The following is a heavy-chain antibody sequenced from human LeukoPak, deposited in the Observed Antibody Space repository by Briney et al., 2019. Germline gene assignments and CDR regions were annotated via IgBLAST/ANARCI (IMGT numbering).Heavy chain of an antibody. CDR2: ISDSGGNT. V-gene: IGHV3-23*01. D-gene: IGHD3-10*01. CDR1: GFTFSIYG. Sequence: GGSLRLSCATSGFTFSIYGMSWVRQAPGKGLEWVSAISDSGGNTYYADSVKGRFTISRDNAKNTLYLQMDSLRAEDTAVYYCARRGDYYYYYMDVWGKGTTVTISS. J-gene: IGHJ6*03. CDR3: ARRGDYYYYYMDV.